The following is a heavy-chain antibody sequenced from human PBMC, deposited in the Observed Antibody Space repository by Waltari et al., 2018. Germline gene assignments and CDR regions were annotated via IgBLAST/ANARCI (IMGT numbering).Heavy chain of an antibody. CDR2: ISDSGYST. CDR1: GFTFSRYA. J-gene: IGHJ4*02. D-gene: IGHD3-16*01. Sequence: EVQVLQSGGGLVQPGGSLRLSCAASGFTFSRYAMSWVRQAPGKGLEWVSGISDSGYSTYYTASVKGRLTISRDNSKNTLYLQMDRLRAEDTALYYCAKGFLGVGGFDYWGQGTLVTVSS. CDR3: AKGFLGVGGFDY. V-gene: IGHV3-23*01.